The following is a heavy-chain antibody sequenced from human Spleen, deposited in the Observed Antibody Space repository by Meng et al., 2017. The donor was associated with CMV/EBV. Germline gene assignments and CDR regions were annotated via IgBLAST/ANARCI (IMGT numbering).Heavy chain of an antibody. D-gene: IGHD3-9*01. CDR3: ARDRLGPVGYYYGIDV. J-gene: IGHJ6*02. Sequence: ASVKVSCKASGYTFSSYYLHWVRQAPGQGLEWMGWMNPHSGTTGYAQKFQGRVTITRNTSISTAYMELSSLRSEDTAVYYCARDRLGPVGYYYGIDVWGQGTTVTVSS. CDR2: MNPHSGTT. CDR1: GYTFSSYY. V-gene: IGHV1-8*03.